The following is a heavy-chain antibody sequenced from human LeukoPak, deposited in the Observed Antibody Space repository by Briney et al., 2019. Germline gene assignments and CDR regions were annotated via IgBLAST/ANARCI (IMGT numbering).Heavy chain of an antibody. Sequence: GRSLRLSCAASGFSFSSYAMHWVRQAPAKGLEWVAVISYDGSNKYYADSVKGRFTISRDNSKNTLYLQMNSLRAEDTAVYYCARDSPDGSGYPEYYFDYWGQGTLVTVSS. CDR2: ISYDGSNK. CDR3: ARDSPDGSGYPEYYFDY. J-gene: IGHJ4*02. CDR1: GFSFSSYA. V-gene: IGHV3-30*01. D-gene: IGHD3-22*01.